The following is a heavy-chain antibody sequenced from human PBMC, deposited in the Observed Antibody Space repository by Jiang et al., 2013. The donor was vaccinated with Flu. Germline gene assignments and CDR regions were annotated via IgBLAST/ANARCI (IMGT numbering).Heavy chain of an antibody. Sequence: GPGLVKPSETLSLTCTVSGYSISSGYFWGWIRQPPGKGLEWIGSIYHSGSTYYNPSLKSRVTISVDTSKNQFSLKLSSVTAADTAVYYCARADYFDRSGWFDPWGQGAL. CDR3: ARADYFDRSGWFDP. CDR1: GYSISSGYF. D-gene: IGHD3-22*01. V-gene: IGHV4-38-2*02. CDR2: IYHSGST. J-gene: IGHJ5*02.